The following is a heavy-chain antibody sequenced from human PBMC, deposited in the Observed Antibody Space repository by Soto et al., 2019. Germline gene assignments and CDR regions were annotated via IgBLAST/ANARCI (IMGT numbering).Heavy chain of an antibody. J-gene: IGHJ5*02. CDR3: ARLFPYYYGSGNWFDP. V-gene: IGHV4-4*02. D-gene: IGHD3-10*01. CDR2: IYHSGST. CDR1: GGSISSSNW. Sequence: TSETLSLTCAVSGGSISSSNWWSWVRQPPGKGLEWIGEIYHSGSTNYNPSLKSRVTISVDKSKNQFSLKLSSVTAADTAVYYCARLFPYYYGSGNWFDPWGQGTLVTVSS.